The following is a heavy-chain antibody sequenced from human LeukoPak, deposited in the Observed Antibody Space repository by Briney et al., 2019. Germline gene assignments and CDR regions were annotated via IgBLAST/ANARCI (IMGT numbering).Heavy chain of an antibody. Sequence: GESLKISXKGSGYSFTNYWIGWVRQKPGKGLEWMGIIFPGDSDTRYSPSFQDQVTISADKSISTAYLQWNSLKASGTAIYYCAKLYSGRIDYWGQGTLVSVS. D-gene: IGHD1-26*01. V-gene: IGHV5-51*01. CDR2: IFPGDSDT. CDR3: AKLYSGRIDY. J-gene: IGHJ4*02. CDR1: GYSFTNYW.